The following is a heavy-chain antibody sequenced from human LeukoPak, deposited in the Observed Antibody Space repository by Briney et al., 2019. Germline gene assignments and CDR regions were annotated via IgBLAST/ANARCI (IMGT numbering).Heavy chain of an antibody. V-gene: IGHV3-33*01. CDR3: GRVVSGDYGIDY. J-gene: IGHJ4*02. Sequence: GGSLRLSCAASGFTFSSYGMHWVRQAPGKGLEWVAVIWYDGSNKYYADSVKGRFTISRDNSKNTLYLQMNSLRAEDTAVYYCGRVVSGDYGIDYWGQGTLVTVSS. CDR2: IWYDGSNK. D-gene: IGHD4-17*01. CDR1: GFTFSSYG.